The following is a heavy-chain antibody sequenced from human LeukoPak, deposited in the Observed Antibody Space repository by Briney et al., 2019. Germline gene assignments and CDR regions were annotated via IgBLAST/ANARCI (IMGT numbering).Heavy chain of an antibody. D-gene: IGHD1-26*01. CDR1: GFTFSSNW. CDR2: IKQDGSEK. CDR3: ARGRDEGATTDY. V-gene: IGHV3-7*01. Sequence: GGSLRLSCVASGFTFSSNWMSWVRQAPGKGLEWVANIKQDGSEKYYVDSVKGRFTISRDNAKNSLYLQMNSLRAEDTAVYYCARGRDEGATTDYWGQGTLVTVSS. J-gene: IGHJ4*02.